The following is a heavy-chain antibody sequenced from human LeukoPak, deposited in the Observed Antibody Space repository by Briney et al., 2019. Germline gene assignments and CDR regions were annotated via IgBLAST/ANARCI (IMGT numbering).Heavy chain of an antibody. CDR3: ARAPDHYASLPFDY. Sequence: SETLSLTCTVSGASISGRSYYWGWIRQPPGKGLEWIGSIYYSGSTYYNPSLKSRVTISVDTSKNQFSLKLSSVTAADTAVYYCARAPDHYASLPFDYWGQGTLVTVSS. CDR1: GASISGRSYY. D-gene: IGHD3-16*01. CDR2: IYYSGST. V-gene: IGHV4-39*07. J-gene: IGHJ4*02.